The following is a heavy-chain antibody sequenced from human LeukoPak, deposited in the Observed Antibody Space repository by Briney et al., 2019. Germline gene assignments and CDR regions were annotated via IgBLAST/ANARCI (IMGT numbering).Heavy chain of an antibody. CDR2: ISYDGSNK. CDR1: GLTFSSYA. D-gene: IGHD5-18*01. CDR3: AKLIRNTAMVTDY. V-gene: IGHV3-30*01. Sequence: GGSLRLSCAASGLTFSSYAMHWVRQAPGKGLEWVAVISYDGSNKYYADSVKGRFTISRDNSKNTLYLQMNSLRAEDTAVYYCAKLIRNTAMVTDYWGQGTLVTVSS. J-gene: IGHJ4*02.